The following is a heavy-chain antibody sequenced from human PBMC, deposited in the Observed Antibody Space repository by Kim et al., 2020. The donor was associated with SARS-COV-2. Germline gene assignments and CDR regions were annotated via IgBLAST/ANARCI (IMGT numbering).Heavy chain of an antibody. CDR1: GGSFSGYY. Sequence: SETLSLTCAVYGGSFSGYYWSWIRQPPGKGLEWIGEINHSGSTNYNPSLKSRVTISVDTSKNQFSLKLSSVTAADTAVYYCARTMVRGVIKYYFDYWGQGTLVTVSS. V-gene: IGHV4-34*01. CDR2: INHSGST. J-gene: IGHJ4*02. CDR3: ARTMVRGVIKYYFDY. D-gene: IGHD3-10*01.